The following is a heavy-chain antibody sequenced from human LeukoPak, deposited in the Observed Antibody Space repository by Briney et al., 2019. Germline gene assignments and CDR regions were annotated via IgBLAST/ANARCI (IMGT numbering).Heavy chain of an antibody. V-gene: IGHV1-2*06. Sequence: ASVKVSFKASGYTFTGYYMHWVRQAPGQGLEWMVRINPNSGGTNYAQKFQGRVTMTRDTSISTAYMELSRLRSDDTAVYYCALDSGSYYVHAFDIWGQGTMVTVSS. J-gene: IGHJ3*02. D-gene: IGHD1-26*01. CDR2: INPNSGGT. CDR1: GYTFTGYY. CDR3: ALDSGSYYVHAFDI.